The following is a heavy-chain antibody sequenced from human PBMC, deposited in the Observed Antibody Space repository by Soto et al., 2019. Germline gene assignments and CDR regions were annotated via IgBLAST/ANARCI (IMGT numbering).Heavy chain of an antibody. CDR1: GFTFNTYA. D-gene: IGHD2-15*01. CDR2: IWYDGSNK. Sequence: GGSLRLSCAASGFTFNTYAMYWVRQNPGKGLEWVAEIWYDGSNKYYADSVKGRFTISRDNSKNTVSLQMNSLRAEDTGVYYCAREYSLAVVLPGYWGQGTLVTVSS. CDR3: AREYSLAVVLPGY. V-gene: IGHV3-33*01. J-gene: IGHJ4*02.